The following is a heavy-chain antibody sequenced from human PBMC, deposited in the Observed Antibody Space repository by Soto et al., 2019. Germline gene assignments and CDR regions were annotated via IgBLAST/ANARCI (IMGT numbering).Heavy chain of an antibody. V-gene: IGHV1-69*02. CDR1: GGTFSSYT. D-gene: IGHD3-22*01. J-gene: IGHJ4*02. CDR3: ARSEVGYDSSGYFKFDY. Sequence: SVKVSCKASGGTFSSYTISWVRQAPGQGLEWMGRIIPILGIANYAQKFQGRVTITADKSTSTAYMELSSLRSEDTAVYYCARSEVGYDSSGYFKFDYWGQGTLVTVSS. CDR2: IIPILGIA.